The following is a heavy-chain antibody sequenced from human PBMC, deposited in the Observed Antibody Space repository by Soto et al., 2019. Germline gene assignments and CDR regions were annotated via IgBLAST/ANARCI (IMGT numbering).Heavy chain of an antibody. V-gene: IGHV4-30-4*01. D-gene: IGHD4-17*01. Sequence: SETLSLTCTVSGGSISSGDYYWSWIRQPPGKGLEWIGYIYYSGSTYYNPSLKSRVTISVDTSKNQFSLKLSSVTAADTAVYYCAREDYGGNYYDYWGQGTLVTVSS. CDR2: IYYSGST. J-gene: IGHJ4*02. CDR3: AREDYGGNYYDY. CDR1: GGSISSGDYY.